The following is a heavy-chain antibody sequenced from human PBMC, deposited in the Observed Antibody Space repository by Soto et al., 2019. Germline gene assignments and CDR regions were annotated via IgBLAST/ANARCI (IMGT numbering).Heavy chain of an antibody. Sequence: GGSLRLSCAASGFTFGDYLMNWVRQSPGKGLEWVSSIGGRDGSTYYADSVKGRFTISRDNSKNTLYLQMNSLRAEDTAVYYCAKDGVRIAAAGYYYYYGMDVWGQGTTVTVSS. CDR2: IGGRDGST. D-gene: IGHD6-13*01. CDR3: AKDGVRIAAAGYYYYYGMDV. V-gene: IGHV3-23*01. CDR1: GFTFGDYL. J-gene: IGHJ6*02.